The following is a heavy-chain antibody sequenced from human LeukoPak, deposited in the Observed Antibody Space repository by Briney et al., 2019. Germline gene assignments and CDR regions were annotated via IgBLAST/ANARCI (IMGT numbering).Heavy chain of an antibody. D-gene: IGHD3-16*02. CDR2: IRYDGSNK. V-gene: IGHV3-30*02. Sequence: GGSLRLSCAASGFTFSSYGMHWVRQAPGKGLEWVAFIRYDGSNKYYADSVKGRFTISRDNSKNTLYLQMNSLRAEDTAVYYCAKRSYDYVWGSYRSLDAFDIWGQGTMVTVSS. CDR3: AKRSYDYVWGSYRSLDAFDI. CDR1: GFTFSSYG. J-gene: IGHJ3*02.